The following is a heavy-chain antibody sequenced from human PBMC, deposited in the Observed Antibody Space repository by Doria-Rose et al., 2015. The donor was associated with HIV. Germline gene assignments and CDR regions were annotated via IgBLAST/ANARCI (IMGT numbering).Heavy chain of an antibody. CDR1: GVSLSSPGMG. J-gene: IGHJ4*02. CDR2: TFSDDER. CDR3: ARIKSSRWYHKYYFDF. D-gene: IGHD6-13*01. Sequence: SGPVLVKPTETLTLTCTVSGVSLSSPGMGVSWIRQSPGKALEWLANTFSDDERSYKTSLESRLTISRGTSKSQVVLTMTDMDPVDTATYYCARIKSSRWYHKYYFDFWGQGTLVIVSA. V-gene: IGHV2-26*01.